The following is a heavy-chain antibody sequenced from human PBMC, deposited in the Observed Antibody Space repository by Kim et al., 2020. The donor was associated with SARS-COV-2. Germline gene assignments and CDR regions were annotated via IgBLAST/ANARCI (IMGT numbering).Heavy chain of an antibody. D-gene: IGHD2-2*01. V-gene: IGHV4-59*08. CDR3: ARRALGYCSSTSCHNAFDI. J-gene: IGHJ3*02. Sequence: RVTISVDTSKNQFSLKLSSVTAADTAVYYCARRALGYCSSTSCHNAFDIWGQGTMVTVSS.